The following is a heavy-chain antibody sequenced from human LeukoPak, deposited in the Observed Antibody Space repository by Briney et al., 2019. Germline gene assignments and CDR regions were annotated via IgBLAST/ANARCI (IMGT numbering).Heavy chain of an antibody. V-gene: IGHV3-21*01. CDR3: ARTYYDILTGYNPYFDY. Sequence: GGSLRLSCAASGFTFNTYTMNWVRQAPGKGLEWVSSITASSTAIYSADSVKGRFTISRDNAKNFLYLQMNSLRAEDTAVYYCARTYYDILTGYNPYFDYWGQGTMVTVSS. J-gene: IGHJ4*03. CDR2: ITASSTAI. D-gene: IGHD3-9*01. CDR1: GFTFNTYT.